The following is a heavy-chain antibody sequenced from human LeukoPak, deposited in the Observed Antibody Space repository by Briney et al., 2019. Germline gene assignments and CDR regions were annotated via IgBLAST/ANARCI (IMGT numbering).Heavy chain of an antibody. CDR2: IKQDGSEK. V-gene: IGHV3-7*01. Sequence: GGSLRLSCAASGFTFSSYWMSWVRQAPGKGLEWVANIKQDGSEKYYVDSVKGRFTISRDNAKNSLYLQMNSLRAEDTAVYYCARDFGSGWYYYYYYYGMDVWGQGTTVTVSS. CDR1: GFTFSSYW. J-gene: IGHJ6*02. CDR3: ARDFGSGWYYYYYYYGMDV. D-gene: IGHD6-19*01.